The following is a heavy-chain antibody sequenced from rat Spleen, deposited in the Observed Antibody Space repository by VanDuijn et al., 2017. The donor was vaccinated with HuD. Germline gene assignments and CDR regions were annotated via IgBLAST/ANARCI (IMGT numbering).Heavy chain of an antibody. J-gene: IGHJ2*01. Sequence: EVHLVESGGGLVQPGRSLKLSCAASGFTFSNYGMHWIRQAPTKGLEWVASISPSGGSTYYRDSVKGRFTISRDNAKSTLSLQMDSLRSEDTATYYCARRHYGYTDYFDFWGQGVMVTVSP. D-gene: IGHD1-9*01. CDR2: ISPSGGST. CDR1: GFTFSNYG. CDR3: ARRHYGYTDYFDF. V-gene: IGHV5-19*01.